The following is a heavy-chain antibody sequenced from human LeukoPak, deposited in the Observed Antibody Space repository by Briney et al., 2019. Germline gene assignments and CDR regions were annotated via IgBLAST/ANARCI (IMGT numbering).Heavy chain of an antibody. J-gene: IGHJ3*02. D-gene: IGHD2-8*01. V-gene: IGHV4-59*08. Sequence: SETLSLTCTVSGGSISSYYWSWIRQPPGKGLEWIGYIYYSGSTNYNPSLKSRVTISVDTSKNQFSLKLSSVTAADTAVYYCARRKWDAFDIWGQGTMVTVSS. CDR1: GGSISSYY. CDR3: ARRKWDAFDI. CDR2: IYYSGST.